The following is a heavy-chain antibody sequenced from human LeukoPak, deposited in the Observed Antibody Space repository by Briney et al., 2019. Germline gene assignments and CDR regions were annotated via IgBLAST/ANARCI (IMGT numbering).Heavy chain of an antibody. Sequence: SETLSLTCTVSGGSISSYYWSWIRQPPGKGLEWIGSIYYSGSTYYNPSLKSRVTISVDTSKNQFSLKLSSVTAADTAVYYCVLPAFDIWGQGTMVTVSS. CDR3: VLPAFDI. V-gene: IGHV4-59*04. J-gene: IGHJ3*02. CDR1: GGSISSYY. D-gene: IGHD2-2*01. CDR2: IYYSGST.